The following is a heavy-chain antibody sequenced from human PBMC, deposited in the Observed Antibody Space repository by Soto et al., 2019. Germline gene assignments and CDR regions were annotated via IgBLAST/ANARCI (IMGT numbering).Heavy chain of an antibody. CDR1: GFTVRSNY. J-gene: IGHJ6*02. CDR2: IYSGGST. D-gene: IGHD6-13*01. CDR3: ARVIAAATMDV. Sequence: RGSLRLSCAGSGFTVRSNYMSWVRQAPGKGLEWVSVIYSGGSTYYADSVKGRFTISRDNSKNTLYLQMNSLRAEDTAVYYSARVIAAATMDVWGQGTKGTVSS. V-gene: IGHV3-66*01.